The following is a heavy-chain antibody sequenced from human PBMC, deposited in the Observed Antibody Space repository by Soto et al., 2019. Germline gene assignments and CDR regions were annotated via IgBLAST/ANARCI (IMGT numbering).Heavy chain of an antibody. J-gene: IGHJ4*02. D-gene: IGHD6-13*01. CDR1: GGSFSGYY. CDR2: INHSGST. CDR3: AISSIAAATSY. V-gene: IGHV4-34*01. Sequence: QVQLQQWGAGLLKPSETLSLTCAVYGGSFSGYYWSWIRQPPGKGLEWIGEINHSGSTNYNPSLKSRVTISVDTSKNQFSLKLSSVTAADTAVYYCAISSIAAATSYWGQGTLVTASS.